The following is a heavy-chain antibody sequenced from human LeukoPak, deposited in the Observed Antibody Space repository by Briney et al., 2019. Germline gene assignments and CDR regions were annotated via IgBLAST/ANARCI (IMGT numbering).Heavy chain of an antibody. CDR1: GFTFSSYS. CDR2: IGSSSTYI. Sequence: GGSLRLSCAASGFTFSSYSTNWVRQAPGKGLEWVSSIGSSSTYIYYADSVTGRFTISRDNSKSTLYLQMNSLRAEDTAVYHCARKKSVYRSSSSTYYYMDVWGKGTTVTVSS. V-gene: IGHV3-21*06. CDR3: ARKKSVYRSSSSTYYYMDV. D-gene: IGHD6-6*01. J-gene: IGHJ6*03.